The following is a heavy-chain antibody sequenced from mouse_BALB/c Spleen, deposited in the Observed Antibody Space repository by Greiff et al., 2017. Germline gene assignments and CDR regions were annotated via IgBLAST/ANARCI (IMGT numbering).Heavy chain of an antibody. CDR3: ARHLDSSGFDY. J-gene: IGHJ2*01. CDR2: ISNGGGST. D-gene: IGHD3-2*01. CDR1: GFTFSSYT. V-gene: IGHV5-12-2*01. Sequence: EVQLVESGGGLVQPGGSLKLSCAASGFTFSSYTMSWVRQTPEKRLEWVAYISNGGGSTYYPDTVKGRFTISRDNAKNTLYLQMSSLKSEDTAMYYCARHLDSSGFDYWGQGTTLTVSS.